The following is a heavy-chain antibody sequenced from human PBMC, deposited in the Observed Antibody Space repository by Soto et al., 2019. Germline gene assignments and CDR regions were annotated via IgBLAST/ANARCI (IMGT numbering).Heavy chain of an antibody. Sequence: TSETLSLTCTVSGGSISSYYWSWIRQPPGKGLEWIGYIYYSGSTNYNPSLKSRVTISVDTSKNQFSLKLSSVTAADTAVYYCASQGGDSGYDLGNFDYWGQGTLVTVSS. CDR1: GGSISSYY. CDR2: IYYSGST. D-gene: IGHD5-12*01. CDR3: ASQGGDSGYDLGNFDY. J-gene: IGHJ4*02. V-gene: IGHV4-59*08.